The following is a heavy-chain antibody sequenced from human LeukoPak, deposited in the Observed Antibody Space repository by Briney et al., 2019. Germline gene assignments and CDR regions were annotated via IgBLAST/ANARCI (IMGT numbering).Heavy chain of an antibody. Sequence: SETLSLICTVSGGSISNYYWSWIRQPAGKGLEWIGRIYTSGSSNYNPSLKSRVIMSVDKSKNQFSLKLRSVTAADTAVYYCAREWHHVFDYWGQGNLVTVSS. CDR3: AREWHHVFDY. CDR2: IYTSGSS. V-gene: IGHV4-4*07. D-gene: IGHD5-12*01. J-gene: IGHJ4*02. CDR1: GGSISNYY.